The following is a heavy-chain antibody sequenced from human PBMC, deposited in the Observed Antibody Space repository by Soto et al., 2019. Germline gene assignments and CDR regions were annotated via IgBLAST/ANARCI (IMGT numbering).Heavy chain of an antibody. J-gene: IGHJ6*02. CDR1: GYTFTSYY. D-gene: IGHD5-12*01. V-gene: IGHV1-46*01. Sequence: ASVKVSCKASGYTFTSYYMHWVRQAPGQGLEWMGIINPSGGSTSYAQKFQGRVTMTRDTSTSTVYMELSSLRSEDTAVYYCARGPSGYDFPPYGMDVWGQGTTVTISS. CDR2: INPSGGST. CDR3: ARGPSGYDFPPYGMDV.